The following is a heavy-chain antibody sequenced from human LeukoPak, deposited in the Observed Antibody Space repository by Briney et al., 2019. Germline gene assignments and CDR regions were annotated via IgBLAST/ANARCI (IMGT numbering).Heavy chain of an antibody. CDR1: GYTFTSYD. J-gene: IGHJ6*03. CDR2: MNPNSGNT. V-gene: IGHV1-8*01. Sequence: ASVNVSCKASGYTFTSYDINWVRQATGQGREWMGWMNPNSGNTGYAQKFQGRVTMTRNTSISTAYMELSSLRSEDTAVYYCARGGSGSSWYGFYYYYMDVWGKGTTVTVSS. D-gene: IGHD6-13*01. CDR3: ARGGSGSSWYGFYYYYMDV.